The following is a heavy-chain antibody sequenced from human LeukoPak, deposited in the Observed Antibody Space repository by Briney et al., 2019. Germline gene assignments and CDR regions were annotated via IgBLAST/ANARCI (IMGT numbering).Heavy chain of an antibody. V-gene: IGHV4-34*01. CDR1: GGSFSGYY. D-gene: IGHD4-17*01. CDR3: ARRGYGDYVRDY. J-gene: IGHJ4*02. CDR2: INHSGST. Sequence: SETLSLTCAVYGGSFSGYYWSWIRQPPGKGLEWIGEINHSGSTNYNPSLKSRVTISVDTSKNQFSLKLSSVAAADTAVYYCARRGYGDYVRDYWGQGTLVTVSS.